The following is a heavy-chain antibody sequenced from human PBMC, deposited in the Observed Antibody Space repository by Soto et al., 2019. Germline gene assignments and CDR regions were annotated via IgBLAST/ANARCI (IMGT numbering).Heavy chain of an antibody. CDR3: ARESYYDSSGYPYYYYGKDV. D-gene: IGHD3-22*01. Sequence: QVQLVQSGAEVKKPGASVKVSCKASGYTFTSYDISWLRQAPGQGLEWMGWISAYNGNTNYAQKLQGRVTMTTDTSTSTAYMELRSLRYDDTAVYYCARESYYDSSGYPYYYYGKDVWGQGTTVTVSS. J-gene: IGHJ6*02. V-gene: IGHV1-18*01. CDR1: GYTFTSYD. CDR2: ISAYNGNT.